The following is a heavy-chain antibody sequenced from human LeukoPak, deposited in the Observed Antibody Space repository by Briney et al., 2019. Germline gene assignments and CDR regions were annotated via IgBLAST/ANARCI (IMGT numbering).Heavy chain of an antibody. V-gene: IGHV4-34*01. CDR1: GGSFSGYY. CDR3: ARGVADYDSSGALFDY. D-gene: IGHD3-22*01. Sequence: SETLSLTCAVYGGSFSGYYWSWIRQPPGKELEWIGEINHSGSTNYNPSLKSRVTISVDTSKNQFSLKLSSVTAADTAVYYCARGVADYDSSGALFDYWGQGTLVTVSS. CDR2: INHSGST. J-gene: IGHJ4*02.